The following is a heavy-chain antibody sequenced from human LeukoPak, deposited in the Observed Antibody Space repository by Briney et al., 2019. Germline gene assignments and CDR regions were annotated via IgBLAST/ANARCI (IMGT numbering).Heavy chain of an antibody. Sequence: SETLSLTCAVYGGSFSGYYWSWIRQPPGKGLEWIGEINHSGSTNYNPSLKSRVTMPLDTSKNQFSLKLSSVTAADTAVYYCARNAPLDCSSTSCRYYYGMDVWGQGTTVTVSS. D-gene: IGHD2-2*01. V-gene: IGHV4-34*01. CDR2: INHSGST. CDR3: ARNAPLDCSSTSCRYYYGMDV. CDR1: GGSFSGYY. J-gene: IGHJ6*02.